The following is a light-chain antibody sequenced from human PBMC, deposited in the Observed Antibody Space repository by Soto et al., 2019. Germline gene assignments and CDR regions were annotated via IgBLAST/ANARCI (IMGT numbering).Light chain of an antibody. CDR1: SSDVGAYNY. V-gene: IGLV2-8*01. J-gene: IGLJ2*01. Sequence: QSALTQPPSASGSPGQSVTISCTGTSSDVGAYNYVSWYQQYPGKAPKLMIYEVSKRPSGVPDRFSGSKSGNTASLTVSGLQAEDEADYYCNSHAGSNNYVVFGGGTKVTVL. CDR3: NSHAGSNNYVV. CDR2: EVS.